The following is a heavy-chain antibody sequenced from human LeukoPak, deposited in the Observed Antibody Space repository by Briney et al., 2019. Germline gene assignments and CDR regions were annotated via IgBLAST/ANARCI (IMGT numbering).Heavy chain of an antibody. V-gene: IGHV4-34*01. D-gene: IGHD1-26*01. J-gene: IGHJ4*02. CDR2: INHSGNT. CDR1: GGSLRNYY. Sequence: PPETLSLTCAVYGGSLRNYYWSWIRQPPPKGLQWIGEINHSGNTNYHQSLKSRVTMSVDTSKNHIYLKLSFVTAADTAVYYCARQGSGSSYYYYTFPYWGQGTLVTVSS. CDR3: ARQGSGSSYYYYTFPY.